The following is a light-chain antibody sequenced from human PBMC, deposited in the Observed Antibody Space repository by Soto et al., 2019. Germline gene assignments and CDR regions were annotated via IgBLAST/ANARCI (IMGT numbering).Light chain of an antibody. J-gene: IGKJ1*01. CDR1: QSIIRW. Sequence: DTQMTQSPSTLSASVGDRVTIACRASQSIIRWLAWYQQKPGKAPKLLIYKASILGSGVPSRFSGSGSGTDFTPTSGLLPPDDSATYCCQQYIDYSTFGQGTKVEIK. V-gene: IGKV1-5*03. CDR3: QQYIDYST. CDR2: KAS.